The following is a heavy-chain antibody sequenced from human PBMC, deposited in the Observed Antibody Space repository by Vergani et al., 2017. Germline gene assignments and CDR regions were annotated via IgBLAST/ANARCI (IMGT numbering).Heavy chain of an antibody. Sequence: QVQLVESGGGVVQPGRSLRLSCAASGFIFSSHRVHWVRQAPGKGLEWVAVISYDGSNKYYADSVKGRFTISRDNSKNTLYLQMNSLRAEDTAVYYCAKAPDNGVCDYWGQGTLVTVSS. D-gene: IGHD2-8*01. CDR1: GFIFSSHR. J-gene: IGHJ4*02. V-gene: IGHV3-30*18. CDR2: ISYDGSNK. CDR3: AKAPDNGVCDY.